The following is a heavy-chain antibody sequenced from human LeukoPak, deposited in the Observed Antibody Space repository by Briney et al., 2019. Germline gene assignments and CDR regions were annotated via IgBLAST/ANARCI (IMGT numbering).Heavy chain of an antibody. V-gene: IGHV3-7*01. CDR2: IKQDGTEK. J-gene: IGHJ4*02. Sequence: GGSLRLSCAASGFTFSSYWMSWVRQAPGKGLEWVANIKQDGTEKYYVDSVKGRFTISRDNAKNSLYLQMNSLRVEDTAVYYCASGVVIVPAAMGERTISNFDYWGQGTLVTVSS. D-gene: IGHD2-2*01. CDR1: GFTFSSYW. CDR3: ASGVVIVPAAMGERTISNFDY.